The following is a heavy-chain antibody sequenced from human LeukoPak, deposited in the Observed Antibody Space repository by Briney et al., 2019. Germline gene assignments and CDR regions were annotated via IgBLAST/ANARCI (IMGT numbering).Heavy chain of an antibody. CDR1: GFTFSSYA. J-gene: IGHJ4*02. V-gene: IGHV3-64*01. CDR3: AREGYDFWSGYYRVGYFDY. Sequence: PGGSLRLSCAASGFTFSSYAMHWVRQAPGKGLEYVSAISSNGGSTYYANSVKGRFTISRDNSKNTLYLQMGSLRAEDMAVYYCAREGYDFWSGYYRVGYFDYWGQGTLVTVSS. CDR2: ISSNGGST. D-gene: IGHD3-3*01.